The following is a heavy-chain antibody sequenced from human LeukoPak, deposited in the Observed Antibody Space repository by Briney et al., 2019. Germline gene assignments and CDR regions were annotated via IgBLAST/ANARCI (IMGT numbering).Heavy chain of an antibody. J-gene: IGHJ4*02. V-gene: IGHV3-23*01. CDR2: ISGSGGST. CDR1: GFTFSSHA. CDR3: AKAVTMIVVVTFDY. D-gene: IGHD3-22*01. Sequence: PGGSLRLSCAASGFTFSSHAMSWVRQAPGKGLEWVSAISGSGGSTYYADSVKGRFTISRDNSKNTLYLQMNSLRAEDTAVYYCAKAVTMIVVVTFDYWGQGTLVTVSS.